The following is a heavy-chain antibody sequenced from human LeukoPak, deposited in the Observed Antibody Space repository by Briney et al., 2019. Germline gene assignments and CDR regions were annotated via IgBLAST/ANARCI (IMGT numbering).Heavy chain of an antibody. CDR3: ARSYDSSGDQSYNWFDP. Sequence: SETLSLTCVLPGGSFSGYYWCWIRQPPRKGLEWIGEIIQSDRTNYIPSLKSPVTLSVATSKNQDSLKLSSVTATDTAVYYCARSYDSSGDQSYNWFDPWGQGTLVTVSS. J-gene: IGHJ5*02. V-gene: IGHV4-34*12. CDR2: IIQSDRT. D-gene: IGHD3-22*01. CDR1: GGSFSGYY.